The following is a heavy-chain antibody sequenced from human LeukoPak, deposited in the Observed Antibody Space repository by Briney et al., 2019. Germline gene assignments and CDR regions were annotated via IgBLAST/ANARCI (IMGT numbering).Heavy chain of an antibody. D-gene: IGHD3-22*01. V-gene: IGHV3-30*04. CDR2: ISYDGSNK. CDR3: AREYYDTTGYYPDY. CDR1: RFTFSSFG. Sequence: GGSLRLSCAASRFTFSSFGMHWVRQAPGRGLEWVAVISYDGSNKYYADSVKGRFTISRDNSKNTLYLQMNSLTAEDTAVYYCAREYYDTTGYYPDYWGQGTLVTVSS. J-gene: IGHJ4*02.